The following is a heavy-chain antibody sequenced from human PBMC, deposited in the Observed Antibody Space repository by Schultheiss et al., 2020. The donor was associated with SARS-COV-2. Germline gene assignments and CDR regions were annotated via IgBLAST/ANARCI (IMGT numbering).Heavy chain of an antibody. CDR2: FCRGDTS. V-gene: IGHV3-53*05. Sequence: GGSLRLSCAASGFAVSNNYITWVRQAPGKGLEWVSFFCRGDTSYCADSVKGRFTISRDNAKNSLYLQMNSLRAEDTALYYCAKDKGTGTTPGMDVWGQGTTVTVSS. CDR3: AKDKGTGTTPGMDV. J-gene: IGHJ6*02. CDR1: GFAVSNNY. D-gene: IGHD1-1*01.